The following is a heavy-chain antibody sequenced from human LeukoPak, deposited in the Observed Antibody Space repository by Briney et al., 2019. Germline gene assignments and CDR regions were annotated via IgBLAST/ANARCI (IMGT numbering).Heavy chain of an antibody. CDR2: ISGSGDST. CDR3: ARLMGGGSVDY. D-gene: IGHD2-15*01. Sequence: PEGSLRLSCAASGFTFSSYAMSWVRQAPGKGLEWVSAISGSGDSTYYADSVKGRFTISRDNSKNTLYLQMNNLRAEDTAVYYCARLMGGGSVDYWGQGTLVTVSS. V-gene: IGHV3-23*01. CDR1: GFTFSSYA. J-gene: IGHJ4*02.